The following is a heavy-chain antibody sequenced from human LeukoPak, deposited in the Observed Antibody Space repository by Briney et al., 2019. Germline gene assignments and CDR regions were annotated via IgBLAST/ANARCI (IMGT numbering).Heavy chain of an antibody. D-gene: IGHD3-9*01. J-gene: IGHJ4*02. CDR2: IRSKANSYAT. Sequence: GGSLKLSCAASGFTFSGSAMHWVRQASGQGLEWVSRIRSKANSYATAYAASVKGRFTISRDDSKNTAFLQMSSLKSEDTAVYYCTRLAGDEYFDISRGPDWGQGTLVTVSS. CDR1: GFTFSGSA. CDR3: TRLAGDEYFDISRGPD. V-gene: IGHV3-73*01.